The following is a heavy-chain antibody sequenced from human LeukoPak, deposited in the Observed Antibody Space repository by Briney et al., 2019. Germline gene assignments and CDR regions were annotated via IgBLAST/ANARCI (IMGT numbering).Heavy chain of an antibody. Sequence: SETLSLTCTVSDYSIRSGYFWGWIRQPPGKGLEWIGSIHLRGTTSYNPSLKSRVTISVDTSKNQFSLKLSSVTAADTAVYYCARVHYYDSSGDAFDIWGQGTMVTVSS. J-gene: IGHJ3*02. CDR2: IHLRGTT. D-gene: IGHD3-22*01. CDR1: DYSIRSGYF. V-gene: IGHV4-38-2*02. CDR3: ARVHYYDSSGDAFDI.